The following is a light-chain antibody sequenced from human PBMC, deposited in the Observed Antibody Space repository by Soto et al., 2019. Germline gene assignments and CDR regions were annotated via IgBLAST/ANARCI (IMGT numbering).Light chain of an antibody. CDR2: DVS. V-gene: IGLV2-11*01. CDR3: CSYAGSYTWV. Sequence: QSALTQPRSVSGSARQSVTISCTRTSSDVGGYNYVSWYQQHPGKAPKLMIYDVSKRPSGVPDRFSGSKSGNTASLTISGLQAEDEADYYCCSYAGSYTWVFGGGTKLTVL. J-gene: IGLJ3*02. CDR1: SSDVGGYNY.